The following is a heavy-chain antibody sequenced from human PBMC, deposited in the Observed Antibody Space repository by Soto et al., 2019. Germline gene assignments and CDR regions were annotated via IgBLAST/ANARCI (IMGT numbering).Heavy chain of an antibody. CDR3: ARDKHDYLVSSGFSHGCVVLDL. CDR1: GDNFTRHG. J-gene: IGHJ6*02. D-gene: IGHD3-22*01. Sequence: ASVKVSCKASGDNFTRHGIQWVREAPGQSLEWMGWINAGNGNTKYSQKSQGRFTFTRDTSASTAYMELSGLRSEDRAVYYCARDKHDYLVSSGFSHGCVVLDLWGQGTT. V-gene: IGHV1-3*01. CDR2: INAGNGNT.